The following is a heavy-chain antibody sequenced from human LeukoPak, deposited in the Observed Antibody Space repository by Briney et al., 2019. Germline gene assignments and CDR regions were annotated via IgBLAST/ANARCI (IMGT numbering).Heavy chain of an antibody. CDR3: ARGRTSAPAANDY. Sequence: RASETLSLTCAVYGGSFSGYYWSWIRQPPGKGLEWIGEINHSGSTNYNPSLKSRVTISVDTSKNQFSLKLSSVTAADTAVYYCARGRTSAPAANDYWGQGTLVTVSS. D-gene: IGHD2-2*01. J-gene: IGHJ4*02. V-gene: IGHV4-34*01. CDR1: GGSFSGYY. CDR2: INHSGST.